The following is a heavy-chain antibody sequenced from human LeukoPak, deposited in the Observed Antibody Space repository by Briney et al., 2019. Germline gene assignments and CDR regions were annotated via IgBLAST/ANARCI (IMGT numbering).Heavy chain of an antibody. CDR2: MNPNSGNT. D-gene: IGHD6-19*01. V-gene: IGHV1-8*01. J-gene: IGHJ4*02. CDR1: GYTFTSYD. Sequence: ASGKVSCKASGYTFTSYDINWVRQATGQGLEWMGWMNPNSGNTGYAQKFQGRVTMTRNTSISTAYMELSSLRSEDTAVYYCASGGERIQGAVDYWGQGTLVTVSS. CDR3: ASGGERIQGAVDY.